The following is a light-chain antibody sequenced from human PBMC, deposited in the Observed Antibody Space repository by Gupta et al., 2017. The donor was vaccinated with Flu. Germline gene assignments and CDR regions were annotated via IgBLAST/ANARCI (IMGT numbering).Light chain of an antibody. CDR2: NDS. V-gene: IGLV3-1*01. CDR3: RAWTGIPCG. J-gene: IGLJ3*02. CDR1: NCDDNY. Sequence: SPGNIASITCTGDNCDDNYVSWYQQNPGKSPELLIHNDSERPSGGPGRFSGSNSGNTASLTITGTQAVEEADYYCRAWTGIPCGFGGGTKLSVL.